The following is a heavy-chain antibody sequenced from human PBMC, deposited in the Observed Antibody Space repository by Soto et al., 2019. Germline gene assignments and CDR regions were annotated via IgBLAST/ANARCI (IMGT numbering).Heavy chain of an antibody. D-gene: IGHD5-12*01. CDR3: ARSSLATITTFRY. J-gene: IGHJ4*02. Sequence: KNTRASVKVSCKASGYTFTSYGISWVRQAPGQGLEWMGWISAYNGNTNYAQKLQGRVTMTTDTSTSTAYMELRSLRSDDTAVYYCARSSLATITTFRYWGQGTLVTVSS. CDR1: GYTFTSYG. V-gene: IGHV1-18*01. CDR2: ISAYNGNT.